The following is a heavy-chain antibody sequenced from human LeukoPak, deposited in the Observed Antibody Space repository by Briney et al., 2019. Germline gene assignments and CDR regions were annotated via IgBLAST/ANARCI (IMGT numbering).Heavy chain of an antibody. J-gene: IGHJ3*02. CDR2: ISSSSSYT. Sequence: GGSLRLSCAASGFTFSAYYMTWIRQAPGKGLEWVSYISSSSSYTNYADSVKGRFTISRDNAKNSLYLQMNSLRAEDTAVYYCATTHEWFGERLGAFDIWGQGTKVTVSS. D-gene: IGHD3-10*01. CDR3: ATTHEWFGERLGAFDI. CDR1: GFTFSAYY. V-gene: IGHV3-11*03.